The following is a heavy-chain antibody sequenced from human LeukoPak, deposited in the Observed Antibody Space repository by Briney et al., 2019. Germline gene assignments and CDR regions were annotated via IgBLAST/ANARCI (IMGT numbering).Heavy chain of an antibody. CDR2: IYSGGGT. CDR3: ARDRDRHLPFDY. CDR1: EFTVSSNY. V-gene: IGHV3-66*01. J-gene: IGHJ4*02. D-gene: IGHD2-21*02. Sequence: GGSLRLSCAASEFTVSSNYMSWVRQAPGKGLELVSVIYSGGGTYYADSVKGRFTISRDNSKHTVYLQMNSLRVEDTAVYYCARDRDRHLPFDYWGQGTLVTVSS.